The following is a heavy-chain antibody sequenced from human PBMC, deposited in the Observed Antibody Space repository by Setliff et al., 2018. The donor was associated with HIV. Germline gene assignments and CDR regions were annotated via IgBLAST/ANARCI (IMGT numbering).Heavy chain of an antibody. Sequence: ASVKVSCKASGGTFSSYAISWVRQAPGQGLEWMGGIIPNNGGTNYAQKFQGRVTMTRDTSTSTVYMEVSSLRSEDTAVYYCARDGNLYTTSVTAGPYYLDFWGQGTLVTVSS. J-gene: IGHJ4*02. D-gene: IGHD1-1*01. CDR1: GGTFSSYA. V-gene: IGHV1-69*10. CDR3: ARDGNLYTTSVTAGPYYLDF. CDR2: IIPNNGGT.